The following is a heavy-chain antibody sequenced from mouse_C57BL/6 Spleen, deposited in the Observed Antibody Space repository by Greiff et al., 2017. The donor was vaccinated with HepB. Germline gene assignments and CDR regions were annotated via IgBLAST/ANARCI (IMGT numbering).Heavy chain of an antibody. D-gene: IGHD2-4*01. V-gene: IGHV1-82*01. J-gene: IGHJ2*01. CDR3: ARGYDYEGY. CDR2: IYPGDGDT. Sequence: QVQLKESGPELVKPGASVKISCKASGYAFSSSWMNWVKQRPGKGLEWIGRIYPGDGDTNYNGKFKGKATLTADKSSSTAYMQLSSLTSEDSAVYFCARGYDYEGYWGQGTTLTVSS. CDR1: GYAFSSSW.